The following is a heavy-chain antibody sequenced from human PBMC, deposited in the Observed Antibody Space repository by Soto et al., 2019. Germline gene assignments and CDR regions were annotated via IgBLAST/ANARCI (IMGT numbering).Heavy chain of an antibody. CDR2: ISAYNVNT. CDR1: GYTFTSYG. CDR3: AGRLPSDYYYGIDV. Sequence: QVQLVQSGAEVKKPGASVKVSCKASGYTFTSYGISWVRQATGQVLERMGWISAYNVNTNYAQTLQGRVTMTTDTSTSTDYMELRSLRSDDTAVYYCAGRLPSDYYYGIDVWGQGTTVTVSS. V-gene: IGHV1-18*01. J-gene: IGHJ6*02. D-gene: IGHD6-6*01.